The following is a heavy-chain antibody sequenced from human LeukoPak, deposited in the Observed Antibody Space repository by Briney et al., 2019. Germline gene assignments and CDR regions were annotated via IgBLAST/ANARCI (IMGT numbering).Heavy chain of an antibody. Sequence: PGGSLRLSCAASGFTFSSYAMSWVRQAPGKGLEWVSSIGSNSGFIYYTDSIKGRFSISRDNAKNSLYLQMNSLRAEDTAVYYCARTERPVRYETILSHMDVWGKGTTVTVSS. CDR1: GFTFSSYA. V-gene: IGHV3-21*01. CDR2: IGSNSGFI. J-gene: IGHJ6*03. CDR3: ARTERPVRYETILSHMDV. D-gene: IGHD2-15*01.